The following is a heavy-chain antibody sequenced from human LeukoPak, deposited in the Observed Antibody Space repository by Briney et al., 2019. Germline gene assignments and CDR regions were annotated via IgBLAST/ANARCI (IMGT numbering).Heavy chain of an antibody. J-gene: IGHJ4*02. Sequence: GGSLRLSCAASGSPFSSYSMTWVRQAPGKGLEWVANIKPDGTTKFYVDSVKGRFTISRDNALNSLYLQMNSLRAEDTAIYYCARSIPYGTTWYGRSDYWGQGTLVTVSS. D-gene: IGHD6-13*01. CDR3: ARSIPYGTTWYGRSDY. CDR2: IKPDGTTK. V-gene: IGHV3-7*03. CDR1: GSPFSSYS.